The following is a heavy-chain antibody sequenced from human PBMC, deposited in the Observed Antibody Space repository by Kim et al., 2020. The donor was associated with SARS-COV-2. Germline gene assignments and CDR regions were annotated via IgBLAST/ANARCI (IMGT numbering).Heavy chain of an antibody. J-gene: IGHJ6*03. CDR2: ISYNGSNK. V-gene: IGHV3-30*18. D-gene: IGHD6-19*01. Sequence: GGSLRLSCAASGFTFSSYGMHWVRQAPGKGLEWVAVISYNGSNKYYADSVKGRFTISRDNSKNTLYLQMNSLRAEDTAVYYCAKAGVIAVAGTKAVYYYYMDVWGKGTTVTVSS. CDR1: GFTFSSYG. CDR3: AKAGVIAVAGTKAVYYYYMDV.